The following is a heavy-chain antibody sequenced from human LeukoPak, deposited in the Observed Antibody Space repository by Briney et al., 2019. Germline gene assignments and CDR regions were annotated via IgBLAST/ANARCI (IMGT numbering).Heavy chain of an antibody. V-gene: IGHV1-46*01. D-gene: IGHD6-13*01. CDR1: GYTFTSYY. J-gene: IGHJ4*02. CDR2: INPSGDST. Sequence: SVKVSCKASGYTFTSYYMHWVRQAPGQGLAWMGIINPSGDSTSYAQKFQGRVTMTRDKSTSTVYMELSSLRSEDTAVYYCARDPHSSSWYDYWGQGTLVTVSS. CDR3: ARDPHSSSWYDY.